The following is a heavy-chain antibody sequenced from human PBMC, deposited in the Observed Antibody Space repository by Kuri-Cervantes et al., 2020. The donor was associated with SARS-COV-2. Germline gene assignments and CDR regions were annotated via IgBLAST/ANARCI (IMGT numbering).Heavy chain of an antibody. Sequence: KISCKASEGPFGTYTINWVRQAPGQGLEWMGTIFPIFGTMTYAQKFQGRVTITAGMSTSTAYLDLTSLRSEDTAVYYCARDRVSGLYYFDSWGQGTLVTVSS. J-gene: IGHJ4*02. V-gene: IGHV1-69*08. CDR2: IFPIFGTM. CDR1: EGPFGTYT. D-gene: IGHD3/OR15-3a*01. CDR3: ARDRVSGLYYFDS.